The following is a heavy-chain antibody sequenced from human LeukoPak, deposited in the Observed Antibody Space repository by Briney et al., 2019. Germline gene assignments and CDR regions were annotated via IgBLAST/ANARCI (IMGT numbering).Heavy chain of an antibody. CDR3: AGTDSGLFQH. V-gene: IGHV3-74*03. CDR2: IKSDGTYT. CDR1: GFTFSNSW. D-gene: IGHD6-19*01. J-gene: IGHJ1*01. Sequence: PGGSLRLSCAASGFTFSNSWMHWVRQAPGKGLVWVSRIKSDGTYTTYADSVKGRFTISRDNAKNTLYLQMNSLSADDTAVYYCAGTDSGLFQHWGQGTLVTVSS.